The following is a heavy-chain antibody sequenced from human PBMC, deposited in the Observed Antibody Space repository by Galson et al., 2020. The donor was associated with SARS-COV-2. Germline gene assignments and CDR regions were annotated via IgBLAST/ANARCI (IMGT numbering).Heavy chain of an antibody. CDR3: ARGQAGYDFWSGYHIGGDYFDY. V-gene: IGHV1-69*01. Sequence: ASGGTFSSYAISWVRQAPGQGLEWMGGIIPIFGTANYAQKFQGRVTITADESTSTAYMELSSLRSEDTAVYYCARGQAGYDFWSGYHIGGDYFDYWGQGTLVTVSS. D-gene: IGHD3-3*01. CDR1: GGTFSSYA. J-gene: IGHJ4*02. CDR2: IIPIFGTA.